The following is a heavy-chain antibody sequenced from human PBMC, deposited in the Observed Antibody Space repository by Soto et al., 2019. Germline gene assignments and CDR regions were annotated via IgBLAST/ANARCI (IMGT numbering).Heavy chain of an antibody. J-gene: IGHJ6*02. CDR1: GGSISSGGYY. CDR2: IYYSGST. D-gene: IGHD3-22*01. Sequence: PSETLSLTCTVSGGSISSGGYYWSWIRQHPGKGLEWIGHIYYSGSTHYNPSLKSRVTISVDTSKNQFSLKLSSVTAADTAVYYCARDPLYDSSGYYVGGGMDVWGQGTTVTVS. V-gene: IGHV4-31*03. CDR3: ARDPLYDSSGYYVGGGMDV.